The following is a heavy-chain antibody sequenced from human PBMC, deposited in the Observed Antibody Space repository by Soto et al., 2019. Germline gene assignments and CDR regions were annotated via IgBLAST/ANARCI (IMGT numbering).Heavy chain of an antibody. D-gene: IGHD4-17*01. Sequence: QVQLQESGPGQVKPSETLSLTCSVFGGSVSTGDFYWSWIRQTPGKGLEWIGYVFYSGSSYYHPSLQSRGVISVDASKNQFSLKLRSVTAADTAVYFCARAISDHGGYFAYWGQGILVTVSS. CDR1: GGSVSTGDFY. CDR3: ARAISDHGGYFAY. CDR2: VFYSGSS. V-gene: IGHV4-30-4*08. J-gene: IGHJ4*02.